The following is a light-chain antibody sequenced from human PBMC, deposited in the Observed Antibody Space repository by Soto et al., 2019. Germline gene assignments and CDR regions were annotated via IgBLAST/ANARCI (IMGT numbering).Light chain of an antibody. CDR1: QSVSSY. J-gene: IGKJ2*02. CDR3: QQRSNWPRGT. V-gene: IGKV3-11*01. CDR2: DAS. Sequence: EIVLTQSPATLSLSPGERATLSCRASQSVSSYLAWYQQKPGQAPRLLIYDASNRATGIPARFSGSGSGTDFTPTISSLEPEDFAVYYCQQRSNWPRGTFGQGTTLEIK.